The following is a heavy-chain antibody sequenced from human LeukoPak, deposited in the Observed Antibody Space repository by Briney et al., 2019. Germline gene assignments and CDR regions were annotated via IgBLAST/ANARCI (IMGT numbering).Heavy chain of an antibody. CDR1: GGSIISYY. CDR3: ARERSSGRYFDF. Sequence: LTCTVSGGSIISYYWSWIRQAPGKGLEWVAAMFYDGSNENYADSVKGRFTISRDNSKNTLYLQMNSLRAEDTAVYYCARERSSGRYFDFWGQGTPVTVSS. J-gene: IGHJ4*02. D-gene: IGHD3-22*01. CDR2: MFYDGSNE. V-gene: IGHV3-30-3*01.